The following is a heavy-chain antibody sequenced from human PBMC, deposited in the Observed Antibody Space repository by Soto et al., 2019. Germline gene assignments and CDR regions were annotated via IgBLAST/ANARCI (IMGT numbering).Heavy chain of an antibody. CDR1: GFTFSSYA. CDR2: ISGSGGST. V-gene: IGHV3-23*01. D-gene: IGHD3-10*01. J-gene: IGHJ6*04. CDR3: AKSLGDGSGSYSDSYYYYYGMDV. Sequence: GGSLRLSCAASGFTFSSYAMSWVRQAPGKGLEWVSAISGSGGSTYYADSVKGRFTISRDNSKNTLYLQMNSLRAEDTAVYYCAKSLGDGSGSYSDSYYYYYGMDVWGKGTMVTVSS.